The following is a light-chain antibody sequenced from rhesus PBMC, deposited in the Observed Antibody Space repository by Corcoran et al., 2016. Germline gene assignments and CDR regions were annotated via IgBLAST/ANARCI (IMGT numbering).Light chain of an antibody. CDR2: EVS. V-gene: IGLV2-32*02. CDR1: SSDIGGYNF. Sequence: QAALTQPRSVSGSPGQSVTISCTGTSSDIGGYNFVSWYQQHPGTAPKLMIYEVSKRPSGVSGRFSGSKSGNTASLTISGLQAEDETHYYCSSYAGSDTFVFGSGTKLTVL. CDR3: SSYAGSDTFV. J-gene: IGLJ6*01.